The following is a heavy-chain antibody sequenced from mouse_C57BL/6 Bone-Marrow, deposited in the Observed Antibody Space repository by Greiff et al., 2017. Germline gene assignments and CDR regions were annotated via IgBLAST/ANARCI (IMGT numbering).Heavy chain of an antibody. CDR1: GYAFSHSS. CDR3: ARGLY. V-gene: IGHV1-26*01. CDR2: INPSNGGT. Sequence: EVKLQESGPELVKPGASVKISCKASGYAFSHSSMNWVKQSHGKGLEWIGGINPSNGGTSYNVKFKGKATVTVDKSASTAYMELRSLTSEDSAVYYCARGLYWGQGTSVTVSS. J-gene: IGHJ4*01.